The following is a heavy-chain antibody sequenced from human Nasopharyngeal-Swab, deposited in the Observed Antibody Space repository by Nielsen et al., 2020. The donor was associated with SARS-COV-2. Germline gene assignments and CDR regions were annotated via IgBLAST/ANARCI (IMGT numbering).Heavy chain of an antibody. Sequence: WIRQPPGKALEWLALIYWDDDKRYSPSLKSRLTITKDTSKNQVVLTMTNMDPVDTATYYCAHSIVETAMVIFDYWGQGTLVTVSS. D-gene: IGHD5-18*01. CDR2: IYWDDDK. CDR3: AHSIVETAMVIFDY. J-gene: IGHJ4*02. V-gene: IGHV2-5*02.